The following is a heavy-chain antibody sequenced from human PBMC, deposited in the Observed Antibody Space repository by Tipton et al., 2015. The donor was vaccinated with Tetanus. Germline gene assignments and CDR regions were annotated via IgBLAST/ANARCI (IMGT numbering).Heavy chain of an antibody. CDR3: ARYSIVATSNNWFDP. V-gene: IGHV4-30-4*01. Sequence: TLSLTCSVSGGSISSTDYYWSWIRQPPGKGLEWIGYMYHSGQAYYNSSLKSRVVILVDTSKNQFSLKLSSVTAADTAVYYCARYSIVATSNNWFDPWGQETLVTVSS. D-gene: IGHD5-12*01. CDR2: MYHSGQA. J-gene: IGHJ5*02. CDR1: GGSISSTDYY.